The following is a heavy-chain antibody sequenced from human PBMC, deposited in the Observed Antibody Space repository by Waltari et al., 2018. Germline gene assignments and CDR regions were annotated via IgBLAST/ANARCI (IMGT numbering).Heavy chain of an antibody. D-gene: IGHD6-6*01. Sequence: QVQLQESGPGLVKPSETLSLTCAVSGYSISRGYYWGWTRQPPGKGLEWIGGIYPSGSXXXXXXXXXRVTISVDTSKNQFSLKLSSVTAADTAVYYCAKGDYSSSFGDYWGQGTLVTVSS. CDR3: AKGDYSSSFGDY. V-gene: IGHV4-38-2*01. CDR1: GYSISRGYY. CDR2: IYPSGSX. J-gene: IGHJ4*02.